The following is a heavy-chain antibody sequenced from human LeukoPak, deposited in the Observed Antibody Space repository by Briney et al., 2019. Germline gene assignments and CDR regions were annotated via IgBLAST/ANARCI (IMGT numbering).Heavy chain of an antibody. CDR3: AGVRYFDL. V-gene: IGHV3-15*01. J-gene: IGHJ2*01. CDR2: IKSKTDGGTT. Sequence: GGSLRLSCAASGFAFSNAWMSWVRQAPGKGLEWVGRIKSKTDGGTTDYAAPVKGGFTISRDDSENTMYLQMDSLRAEDTAVYYCAGVRYFDLWGRGALVTVSS. D-gene: IGHD3-10*01. CDR1: GFAFSNAW.